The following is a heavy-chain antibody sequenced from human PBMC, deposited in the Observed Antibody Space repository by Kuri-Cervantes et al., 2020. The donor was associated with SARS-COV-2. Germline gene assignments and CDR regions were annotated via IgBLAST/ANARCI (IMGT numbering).Heavy chain of an antibody. V-gene: IGHV4-38-2*01. Sequence: SQTLSLTCAVSGYPISSGYYWGWIRQPPGKGLEWIGSIYHSGSTHYKPSLKSRVTLSVDTSKNQFSLKLSSVTAADTAVYYCARHSRLVDFDYWGQGTLVTVSS. CDR2: IYHSGST. CDR1: GYPISSGYY. J-gene: IGHJ4*02. D-gene: IGHD6-19*01. CDR3: ARHSRLVDFDY.